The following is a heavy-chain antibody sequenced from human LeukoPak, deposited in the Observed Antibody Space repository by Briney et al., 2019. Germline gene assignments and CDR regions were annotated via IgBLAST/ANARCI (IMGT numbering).Heavy chain of an antibody. CDR1: GFTFSDHY. CDR3: ARYQGFWSGYYGNYYMDV. J-gene: IGHJ6*03. CDR2: TRNKANSYTT. Sequence: PGGSLRLSCAASGFTFSDHYMDWVRQAPGKGLEWVGRTRNKANSYTTEYAASVKGRFTISRDDSKNSLYLQMNSLKTEDTAVYYCARYQGFWSGYYGNYYMDVWGKGTTVTVSS. V-gene: IGHV3-72*01. D-gene: IGHD3-3*01.